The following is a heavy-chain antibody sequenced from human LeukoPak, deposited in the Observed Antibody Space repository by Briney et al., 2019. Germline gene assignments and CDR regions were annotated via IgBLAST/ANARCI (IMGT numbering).Heavy chain of an antibody. CDR3: ATGPPPLAYCGGDCYSGLFDY. CDR1: GYTLTELS. D-gene: IGHD2-21*02. J-gene: IGHJ4*02. V-gene: IGHV1-24*01. CDR2: CDPEDGET. Sequence: ASVKVSCKVSGYTLTELSMHWVRQAPGKGLEWRGGCDPEDGETIYAQKFQGRVTMTEDTSTDTAYMELSSLRSEDTAVYYCATGPPPLAYCGGDCYSGLFDYWGQGTLVTVSS.